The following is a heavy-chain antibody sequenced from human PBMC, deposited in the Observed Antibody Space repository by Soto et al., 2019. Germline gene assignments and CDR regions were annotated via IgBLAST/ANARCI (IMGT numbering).Heavy chain of an antibody. J-gene: IGHJ5*01. CDR3: ARASASSMLRGVTMT. CDR2: MYHIGTT. V-gene: IGHV4-4*02. CDR1: GGSIASDNW. Sequence: PSETRSLTCTFSGGSIASDNWWTWVRRPPGRGLEWIGEMYHIGTTNYSPSIKSRVTILIDESKNQFSLKLTSVTAADTARYYCARASASSMLRGVTMTWGKGNIVAVSS. D-gene: IGHD3-10*01.